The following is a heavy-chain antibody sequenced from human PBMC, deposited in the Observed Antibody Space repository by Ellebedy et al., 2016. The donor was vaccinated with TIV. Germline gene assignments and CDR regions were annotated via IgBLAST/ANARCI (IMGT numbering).Heavy chain of an antibody. Sequence: GESLKISCAASGFTFSPYAMAWVRQAPGKGLEWVSGIGGSGGQNYSDYVKGRFNISTNNFKKKVDLQMNNLRADDTAVYSCEKERTPGDGYWVFDNWGQGTLVSVSS. CDR1: GFTFSPYA. V-gene: IGHV3-23*01. J-gene: IGHJ4*02. CDR3: EKERTPGDGYWVFDN. CDR2: IGGSGGQ. D-gene: IGHD5-18*01.